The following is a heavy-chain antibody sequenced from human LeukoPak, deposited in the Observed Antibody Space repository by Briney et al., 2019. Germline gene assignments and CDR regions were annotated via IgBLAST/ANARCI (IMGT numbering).Heavy chain of an antibody. J-gene: IGHJ4*02. Sequence: SETLSLTCAVYGGSFSGYYWSWVRQPPGKGLEWVGEINHSGSTNYNPALKSRGTISVDTCKNQFSLQMRSVTAADTAVYYCERGPSSSGWKRVYKFDYWGQGTLVTVSS. D-gene: IGHD6-19*01. V-gene: IGHV4-34*01. CDR3: ERGPSSSGWKRVYKFDY. CDR2: INHSGST. CDR1: GGSFSGYY.